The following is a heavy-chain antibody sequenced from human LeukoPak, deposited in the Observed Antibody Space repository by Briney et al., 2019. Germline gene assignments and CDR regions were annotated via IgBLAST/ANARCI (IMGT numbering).Heavy chain of an antibody. V-gene: IGHV3-23*01. CDR3: AKDRRGYCSSTSCSPFDY. Sequence: PGGSLRLSCAASGFTFSSYAMSWVRQAPGKGRECVSAISGSGGSTYYADSVKGRFTISRDNSKNTLYLQMNSLRAEDTAVYYCAKDRRGYCSSTSCSPFDYWGQGTLVTVSS. CDR2: ISGSGGST. J-gene: IGHJ4*02. CDR1: GFTFSSYA. D-gene: IGHD2-2*01.